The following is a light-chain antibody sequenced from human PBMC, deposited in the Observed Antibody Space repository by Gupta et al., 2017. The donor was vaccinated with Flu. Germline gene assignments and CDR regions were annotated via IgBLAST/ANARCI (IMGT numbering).Light chain of an antibody. J-gene: IGKJ2*03. CDR3: MQALQTKYS. Sequence: DIVMTQSPPSLPVTPGEPASISCRSSQSLLHSNGYNYLDWYLQKPGQSPQLLIYLGSNRASGVPDRFSGSGSGTDFTLKISRVEAEDFGVYYCMQALQTKYSFGQGTKLEIK. CDR2: LGS. CDR1: QSLLHSNGYNY. V-gene: IGKV2-28*01.